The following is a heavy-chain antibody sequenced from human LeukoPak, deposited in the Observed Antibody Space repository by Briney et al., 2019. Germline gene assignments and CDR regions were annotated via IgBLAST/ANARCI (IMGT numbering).Heavy chain of an antibody. V-gene: IGHV4-34*01. J-gene: IGHJ5*02. CDR3: ARGNPPFDP. Sequence: SETLSLTCAVYGGSFSGYYWSWIRQPPGKGLEWIGEINHSGSTNYNPSLKSRVTISVDTSKNQFSLKLSSVTAADTAVYYCARGNPPFDPWGQGTLVTVSS. CDR2: INHSGST. CDR1: GGSFSGYY.